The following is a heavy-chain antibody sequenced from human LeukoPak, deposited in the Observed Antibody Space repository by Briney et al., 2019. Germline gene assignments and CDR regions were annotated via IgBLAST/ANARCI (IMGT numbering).Heavy chain of an antibody. J-gene: IGHJ4*02. CDR1: GYTFTGYY. CDR2: INPNSGGT. Sequence: ASVKVSCKASGYTFTGYYMHWVRQAPGQGLEWMGWINPNSGGTNYAQKFQGRVTMTRDTSISTAYMELSRLRSDDTAVYYCARHHFGRRDGYNFDYWGQGTLVTVSS. D-gene: IGHD5-24*01. V-gene: IGHV1-2*02. CDR3: ARHHFGRRDGYNFDY.